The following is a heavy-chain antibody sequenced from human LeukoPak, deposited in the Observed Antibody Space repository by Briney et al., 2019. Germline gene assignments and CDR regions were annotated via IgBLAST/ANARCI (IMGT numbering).Heavy chain of an antibody. CDR1: GFTFSSYA. Sequence: GGSLRLSCAASGFTFSSYAMHWVRQAPGKGLEYVSAISSNGGSTYYANSVKGRFTISRDNSKNTLYLQMGSLRSDDTAVYYCARDYDYYDYWGQGTLVTVSS. V-gene: IGHV3-64*01. J-gene: IGHJ4*02. D-gene: IGHD2-2*01. CDR2: ISSNGGST. CDR3: ARDYDYYDY.